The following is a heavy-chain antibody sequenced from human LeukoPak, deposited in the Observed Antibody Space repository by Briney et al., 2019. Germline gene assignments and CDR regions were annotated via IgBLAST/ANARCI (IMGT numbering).Heavy chain of an antibody. D-gene: IGHD3-9*01. J-gene: IGHJ4*02. CDR1: GFTFSSYA. CDR2: ISGSGGST. V-gene: IGHV3-23*01. Sequence: GGSLRLSCAASGFTFSSYAMSWVRQAPGKGLEWVSAISGSGGSTYYADSVKGRSTISRDNSKNTLYLQMNSLRAEDTAVYYCAKLYDILTNFDYWGQGTLVTVSS. CDR3: AKLYDILTNFDY.